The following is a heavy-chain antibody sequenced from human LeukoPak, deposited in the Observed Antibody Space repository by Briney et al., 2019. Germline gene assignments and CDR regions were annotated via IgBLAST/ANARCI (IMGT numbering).Heavy chain of an antibody. Sequence: GGSLRLSCAASGFTFTSYAMSWVRQAPGKGLEWVSGISGSGGGTYYADSVKGRFTISRDNSKNTLYLQMNSLRAEDTAVYYCAKCHNYYDSSGLISYWGQGTLVTVSS. J-gene: IGHJ4*02. CDR2: ISGSGGGT. D-gene: IGHD3-22*01. V-gene: IGHV3-23*01. CDR1: GFTFTSYA. CDR3: AKCHNYYDSSGLISY.